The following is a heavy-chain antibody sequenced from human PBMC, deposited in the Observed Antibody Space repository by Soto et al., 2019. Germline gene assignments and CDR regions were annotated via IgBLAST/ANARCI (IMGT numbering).Heavy chain of an antibody. D-gene: IGHD6-13*01. Sequence: PGGSLRLSCAASGFTFSSYAMSWVRQAPGKGLEWVSAISGSGGSTYYADSVKGRFTISRDNSKNTLYLQMNSLRAEDTAVYYCAKSVLTGYSSSWPKGFDYWGQGTLVTVSS. CDR1: GFTFSSYA. CDR2: ISGSGGST. CDR3: AKSVLTGYSSSWPKGFDY. J-gene: IGHJ4*02. V-gene: IGHV3-23*01.